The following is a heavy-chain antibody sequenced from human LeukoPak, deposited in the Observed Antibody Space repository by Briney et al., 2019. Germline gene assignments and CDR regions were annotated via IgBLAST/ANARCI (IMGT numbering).Heavy chain of an antibody. CDR3: ASGYDSNYFDY. D-gene: IGHD5-12*01. CDR2: IIPILGIA. J-gene: IGHJ4*02. V-gene: IGHV1-69*04. CDR1: GGTFSSYA. Sequence: ASVKVSCKASGGTFSSYAISWVRQAPGQGLEWMGRIIPILGIANYAQKFQGRVTITADKSTSTAYMELSSLRSEDTAVYYCASGYDSNYFDYWGQGTLVTVSS.